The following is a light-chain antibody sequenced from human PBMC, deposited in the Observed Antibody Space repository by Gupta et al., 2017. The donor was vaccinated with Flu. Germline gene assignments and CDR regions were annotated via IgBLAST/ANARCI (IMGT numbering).Light chain of an antibody. CDR1: ESVSSSY. V-gene: IGKV3-20*01. J-gene: IGKJ1*01. CDR2: GTS. Sequence: EIALTQSPGTLSLSPGERATLSCRASESVSSSYLAWYQQKPGQAPRLLISGTSNRATGIPDRFSGSGSGTDFTLTISRLEPEDFAVYYCQQYATSWWTFGQGTKVEIK. CDR3: QQYATSWWT.